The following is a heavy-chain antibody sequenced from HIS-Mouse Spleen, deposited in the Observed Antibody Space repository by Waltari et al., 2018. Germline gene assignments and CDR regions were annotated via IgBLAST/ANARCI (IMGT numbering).Heavy chain of an antibody. J-gene: IGHJ2*01. CDR1: GGAFSSSRYY. CDR2: IYYSGST. CDR3: AREIPYSSSWYDWYFDL. V-gene: IGHV4-39*07. Sequence: QLQLQESGPGLVKPSETLSLTCTVSGGAFSSSRYYWGWIRQPPGKGLEWIGSIYYSGSTNYNPSLKNRVTISVDTSKNQFSLKLSSVTAADTAVYYCAREIPYSSSWYDWYFDLWGRGTLVTVSS. D-gene: IGHD6-13*01.